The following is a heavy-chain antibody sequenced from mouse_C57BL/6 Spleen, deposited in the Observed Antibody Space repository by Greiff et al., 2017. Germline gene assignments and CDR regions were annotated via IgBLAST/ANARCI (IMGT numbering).Heavy chain of an antibody. V-gene: IGHV1-26*01. CDR2: INPNNGGT. J-gene: IGHJ4*01. CDR1: GYTFTDYY. D-gene: IGHD1-1*01. Sequence: EVKLMESGPELVKPGASVKISCKASGYTFTDYYMNWVKQSHGKSLEWIGDINPNNGGTSYNQKFKGKATLTVDKSSSTAYMELRSLTSEDSAVYYCASSPLYYYGSSMDYWGQGTSVTVSS. CDR3: ASSPLYYYGSSMDY.